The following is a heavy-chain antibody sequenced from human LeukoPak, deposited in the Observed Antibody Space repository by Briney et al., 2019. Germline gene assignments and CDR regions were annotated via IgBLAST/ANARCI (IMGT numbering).Heavy chain of an antibody. D-gene: IGHD6-13*01. CDR3: ARRGSSSWYWFDY. CDR1: GFTFSSYA. Sequence: GGSLRLSCAASGFTFSSYAMSWVRQAPGKGLEWVSAISGSGGSTYYADSVKGRFTISRDNSKNTLYLQMNSLRAEDTAVYYCARRGSSSWYWFDYWGQGTLVTVSS. CDR2: ISGSGGST. V-gene: IGHV3-23*01. J-gene: IGHJ4*02.